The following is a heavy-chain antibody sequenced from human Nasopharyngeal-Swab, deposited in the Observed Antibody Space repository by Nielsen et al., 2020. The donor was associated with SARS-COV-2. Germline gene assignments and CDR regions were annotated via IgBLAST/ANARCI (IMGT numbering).Heavy chain of an antibody. CDR1: GGSISSSSYY. J-gene: IGHJ6*02. V-gene: IGHV4-39*01. D-gene: IGHD3-3*01. CDR2: IYYSGST. Sequence: SETLSLTCTVSGGSISSSSYYWDWIRQPPGKGLEWIGSIYYSGSTYYNPSLKSRVTISVDTSKKQFSLKLSSVTAADTAVYYCARQFYDFWSGYPYYGMDVWGQGTTVTVSS. CDR3: ARQFYDFWSGYPYYGMDV.